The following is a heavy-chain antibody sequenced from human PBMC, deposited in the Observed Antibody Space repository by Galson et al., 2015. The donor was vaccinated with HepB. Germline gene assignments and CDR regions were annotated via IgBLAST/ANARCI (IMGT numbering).Heavy chain of an antibody. CDR3: ARQGIYDSRGGNYHYMDV. D-gene: IGHD5/OR15-5a*01. CDR1: GYSFTSYW. Sequence: QSGAEVKKPGEYLRISCKGSGYSFTSYWISWVRQMPGKGLEWMGRIDPSDSYTNYSPSFQGHVTISADKSIYTAYLQWSSLKASDTAMYYCARQGIYDSRGGNYHYMDVWGKGTTVTVSS. J-gene: IGHJ6*03. V-gene: IGHV5-10-1*01. CDR2: IDPSDSYT.